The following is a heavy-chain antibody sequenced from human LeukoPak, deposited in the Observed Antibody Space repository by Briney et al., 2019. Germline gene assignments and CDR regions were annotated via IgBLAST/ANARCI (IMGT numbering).Heavy chain of an antibody. CDR3: ASAEPRGSSGYPY. V-gene: IGHV4-34*01. Sequence: SETLSLTCTVSGGSISSYYWSWIRQPPGKGTEWTGEINHSGSTNYNPSLKSRVTMSVDTSKNQFSLKLSSVTAADTAVYYCASAEPRGSSGYPYWGQGTLVTVSS. CDR2: INHSGST. CDR1: GGSISSYY. D-gene: IGHD6-13*01. J-gene: IGHJ4*02.